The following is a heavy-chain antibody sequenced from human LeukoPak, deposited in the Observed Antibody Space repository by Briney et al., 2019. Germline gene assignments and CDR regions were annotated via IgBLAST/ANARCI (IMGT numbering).Heavy chain of an antibody. J-gene: IGHJ2*01. CDR1: GFTFSSYA. V-gene: IGHV3-30*04. Sequence: GGSLRLSCAASGFTFSSYAMHWVRKAPGKGLEGLAVISYDGSNKYYADSVKGRFTISRDNSKSTLYLQMNSLRAEDTAVYYCARDRRISGWYFDLWGRGTLVTVSS. CDR2: ISYDGSNK. CDR3: ARDRRISGWYFDL. D-gene: IGHD3-10*01.